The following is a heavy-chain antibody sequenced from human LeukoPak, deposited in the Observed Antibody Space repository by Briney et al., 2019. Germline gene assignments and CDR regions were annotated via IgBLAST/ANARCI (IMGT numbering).Heavy chain of an antibody. CDR2: INHSGST. D-gene: IGHD2-8*02. V-gene: IGHV4-34*01. CDR1: GGSFSGYY. CDR3: ARTYWGYFDY. J-gene: IGHJ4*02. Sequence: SETLSLTCAVYGGSFSGYYSSWIRQPPGKGLEWIGEINHSGSTNYNPSLKSRVTISVDTSKNQFSLKLSSVTAADTAVYYCARTYWGYFDYWGQGTLVTVSS.